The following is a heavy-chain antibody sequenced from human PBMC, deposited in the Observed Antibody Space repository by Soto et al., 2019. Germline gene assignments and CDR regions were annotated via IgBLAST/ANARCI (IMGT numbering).Heavy chain of an antibody. CDR3: TTGLWMQVWIRNY. CDR2: IKTKTDGGTT. D-gene: IGHD5-18*01. CDR1: GFTFNNVW. Sequence: TGGSLRLSCAASGFTFNNVWMSWVRQAPGKGLEWVGRIKTKTDGGTTDYAAPAQGRFTISRDDSKNTLYLQMNSLKTEDTAVYYCTTGLWMQVWIRNYWGQGTLVTVSS. J-gene: IGHJ4*02. V-gene: IGHV3-15*01.